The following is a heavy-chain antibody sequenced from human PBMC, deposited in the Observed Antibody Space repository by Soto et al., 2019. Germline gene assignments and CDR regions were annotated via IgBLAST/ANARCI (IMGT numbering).Heavy chain of an antibody. Sequence: GAPVKVSCKACGYTFISYAMHCVRQAPGQRLEWMGWINAGNGNTKYSQKFQGRVTITRDTSASTAYMELSSLRSEDTAVYYCASSYSNYALIDYYYYGMDVWGQGTTVTVSS. CDR3: ASSYSNYALIDYYYYGMDV. J-gene: IGHJ6*02. CDR1: GYTFISYA. D-gene: IGHD4-4*01. CDR2: INAGNGNT. V-gene: IGHV1-3*01.